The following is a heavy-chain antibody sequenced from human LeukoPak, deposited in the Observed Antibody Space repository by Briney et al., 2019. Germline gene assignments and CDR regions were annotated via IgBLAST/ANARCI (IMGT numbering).Heavy chain of an antibody. CDR2: IYYSGST. J-gene: IGHJ4*02. CDR3: ARVDGYSGYAPADYFDY. CDR1: GGSTSSYY. V-gene: IGHV4-59*01. Sequence: SETLSLTCTVSGGSTSSYYWSWIRQPPEKGLEWIGYIYYSGSTNYNPSLKSRVTMSVDTSKNQFSLKLSSVTAADTAVYYCARVDGYSGYAPADYFDYWGQGTLVTVSS. D-gene: IGHD5-12*01.